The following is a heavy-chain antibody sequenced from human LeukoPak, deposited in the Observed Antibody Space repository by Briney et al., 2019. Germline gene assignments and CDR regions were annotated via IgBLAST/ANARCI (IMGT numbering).Heavy chain of an antibody. J-gene: IGHJ3*02. D-gene: IGHD3-22*01. CDR3: ARHVGDYYDSSGDAGAFDI. Sequence: SETLSLTCTVSGGSISSYYWSWIRQPPGKGLEWIGYIYYSGSTNYNPSLKSRVTISVDTSNTQFSLKLSSVTAADTAVYYCARHVGDYYDSSGDAGAFDIWGQGTMVTVSS. V-gene: IGHV4-59*08. CDR1: GGSISSYY. CDR2: IYYSGST.